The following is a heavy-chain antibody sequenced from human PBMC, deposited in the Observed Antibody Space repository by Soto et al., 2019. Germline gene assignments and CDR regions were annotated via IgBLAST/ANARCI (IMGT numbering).Heavy chain of an antibody. CDR2: IIPILGVP. D-gene: IGHD3-10*01. V-gene: IGHV1-69*02. Sequence: QVQLVQSGAEVKKPGSSVKVSCKATGGTFISYIFTWVRQAPGQGLEWMGRIIPILGVPDYAQKFQGIVTITADKYTRTAYMELNRLTSEDTAVYYCARAQRNIGRVVIIRGPLDDRGQGTLLTVSS. CDR1: GGTFISYI. J-gene: IGHJ4*02. CDR3: ARAQRNIGRVVIIRGPLDD.